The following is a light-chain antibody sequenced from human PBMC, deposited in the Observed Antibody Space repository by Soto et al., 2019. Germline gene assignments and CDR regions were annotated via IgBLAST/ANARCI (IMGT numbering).Light chain of an antibody. J-gene: IGKJ4*01. Sequence: AIRMTQSPSSLSASTGDRVTITCRASQGISSYLAWYQQKPGKAPXXLIYAASSLQTGVSSRFSGSGSGTDFTLTISNLQPEDFATYYCQQTSSTPTFGGGTKVDIK. V-gene: IGKV1-8*01. CDR3: QQTSSTPT. CDR2: AAS. CDR1: QGISSY.